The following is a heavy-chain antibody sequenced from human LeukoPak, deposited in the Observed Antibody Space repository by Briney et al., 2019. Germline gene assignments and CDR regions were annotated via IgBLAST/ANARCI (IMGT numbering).Heavy chain of an antibody. CDR3: AREYSRYSGTYYGY. CDR2: RNPNGGGT. CDR1: GYTFTSYY. V-gene: IGHV1-2*02. J-gene: IGHJ4*02. D-gene: IGHD1-26*01. Sequence: ASVKVSCKASGYTFTSYYIHWVRQAPGQGLEWMGWRNPNGGGTNYAQKFQGGGTMTRDTSISTAYMELSRVISDDTAVYYCAREYSRYSGTYYGYWGQGTLVTVSS.